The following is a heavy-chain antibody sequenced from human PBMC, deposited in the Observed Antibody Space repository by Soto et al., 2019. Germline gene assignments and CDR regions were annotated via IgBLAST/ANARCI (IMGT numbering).Heavy chain of an antibody. CDR3: AASYGSGYRAFDY. Sequence: QVQLVQSGAEVKKPGPSVKVSCKASGDTFSFYTINWVRQAPGLGLEWMGRVNPIVSMSNYAQKFQGRVTITADKSTKTAYMQLSSLRSEDTAIYYCAASYGSGYRAFDYWGQGALVTVSS. V-gene: IGHV1-69*02. CDR2: VNPIVSMS. CDR1: GDTFSFYT. J-gene: IGHJ4*02. D-gene: IGHD3-10*01.